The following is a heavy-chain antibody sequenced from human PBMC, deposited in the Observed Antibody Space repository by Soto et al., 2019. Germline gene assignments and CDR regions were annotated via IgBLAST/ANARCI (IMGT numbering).Heavy chain of an antibody. D-gene: IGHD3-9*01. J-gene: IGHJ4*02. CDR3: VRLLDPLKYFDWMSHDF. CDR1: GIAISNDNYH. CDR2: IFYTGNT. V-gene: IGHV4-39*01. Sequence: SETLSLTCTVSGIAISNDNYHWGWIRQPPGKGLEWIGSIFYTGNTYYKSSLESRITISVDTSKNQFSLNLRSVTAADTAVYYCVRLLDPLKYFDWMSHDFWGQGTQVTVSS.